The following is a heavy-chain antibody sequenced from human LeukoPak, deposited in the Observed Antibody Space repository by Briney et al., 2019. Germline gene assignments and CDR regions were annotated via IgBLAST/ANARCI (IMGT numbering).Heavy chain of an antibody. CDR1: GYTFTGYY. V-gene: IGHV1-18*04. CDR3: ARTPFRYSGSYYDAFDI. CDR2: ISTYNGNT. Sequence: ASVKVSCKASGYTFTGYYMHWVRQAPGQGLEWMGWISTYNGNTNYAQKFQGRVTLTTDTSTSTAYMELRSLRSDDTAVYYCARTPFRYSGSYYDAFDIWGQGTMVTVSS. J-gene: IGHJ3*02. D-gene: IGHD1-26*01.